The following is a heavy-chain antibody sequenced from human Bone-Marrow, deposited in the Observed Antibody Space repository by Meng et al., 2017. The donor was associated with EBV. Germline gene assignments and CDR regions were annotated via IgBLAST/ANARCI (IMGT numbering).Heavy chain of an antibody. CDR3: ASESGRGFTPDY. V-gene: IGHV1-69*01. J-gene: IGHJ4*02. D-gene: IGHD3-10*01. CDR1: GGTFRSDA. CDR2: LIPMTGVA. Sequence: QVQVVQLGAEVKKPGSSVMVSCKTSGGTFRSDAISWVRQAPGQGLVWMGGLIPMTGVAHYAQKFQDRVSIIADESTSTHYLELSSLRSEDTAIYFCASESGRGFTPDYWGQGTLVTVSS.